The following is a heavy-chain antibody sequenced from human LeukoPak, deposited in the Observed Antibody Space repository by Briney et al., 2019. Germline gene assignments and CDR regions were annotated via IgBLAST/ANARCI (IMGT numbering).Heavy chain of an antibody. CDR3: AKGSTVTYYILPAS. CDR2: IINSGGST. Sequence: GRSLRLSCAASGFTFSSYAMSWVGQAPGKGLEGVAGIINSGGSTYYADSVKGRFTIPRDNSKHRLYLQMNSLRAENTAVYYCAKGSTVTYYILPASWGQGTLVSVSS. D-gene: IGHD4-17*01. V-gene: IGHV3-23*01. J-gene: IGHJ5*02. CDR1: GFTFSSYA.